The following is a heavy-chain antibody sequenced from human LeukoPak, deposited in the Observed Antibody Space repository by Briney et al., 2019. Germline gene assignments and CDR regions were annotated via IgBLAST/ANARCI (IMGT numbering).Heavy chain of an antibody. D-gene: IGHD3-10*01. J-gene: IGHJ4*02. Sequence: SETLSLTCTVSSDSINYYYWSWIRQPPGKGLEWTGSIYYSGSTNYNPSLKSRVTISVDTSKNQFSLKLSSVTAADTAIYYCTRHIKGQGGFDYWGQGILVTVSS. CDR2: IYYSGST. V-gene: IGHV4-59*08. CDR3: TRHIKGQGGFDY. CDR1: SDSINYYY.